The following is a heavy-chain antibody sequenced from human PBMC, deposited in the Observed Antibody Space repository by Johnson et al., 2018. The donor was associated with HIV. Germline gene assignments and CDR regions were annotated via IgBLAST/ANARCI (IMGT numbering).Heavy chain of an antibody. D-gene: IGHD2-2*01. J-gene: IGHJ3*02. CDR1: GFTFSSYA. V-gene: IGHV3-23*04. Sequence: VQLVESGGGVVQPGRSLRLSCAASGFTFSSYAMSWVRQAPGKGLEWVSAISGSGGSTYYADSVKGRFTISRDNSKNTLYLQMNSLRAEDTAVYYCAKARGGYCSSTSCFAFDIWGQGTMVTVS. CDR2: ISGSGGST. CDR3: AKARGGYCSSTSCFAFDI.